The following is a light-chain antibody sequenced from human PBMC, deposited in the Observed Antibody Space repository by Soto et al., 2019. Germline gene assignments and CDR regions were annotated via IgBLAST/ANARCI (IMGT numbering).Light chain of an antibody. Sequence: EIVLTQSPATLSLSPGERATLSCRASQSVVSYLAWYQQKPGQAPRLLIHDASNRATSIPARFNGSGSGTDFTLTITSLEPEDFAVYYCQQRSNWPLTFGPGTKVDIK. CDR2: DAS. V-gene: IGKV3-11*01. CDR3: QQRSNWPLT. CDR1: QSVVSY. J-gene: IGKJ3*01.